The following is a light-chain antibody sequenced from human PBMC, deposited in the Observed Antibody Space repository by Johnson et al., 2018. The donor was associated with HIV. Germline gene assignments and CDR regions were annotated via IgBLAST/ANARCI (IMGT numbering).Light chain of an antibody. CDR1: SSNIGNNY. J-gene: IGLJ1*01. V-gene: IGLV1-51*02. CDR2: EDD. Sequence: QSVLTQPPSVSAAPGQRVSISCSGSSSNIGNNYVSWYQQVPGKAPKLLVYEDDQRPSDIPDRFSGSKSGTSATVGITGLQPGDEADYYLGTWASNLSVDFTFGTGTKVTVL. CDR3: GTWASNLSVDFT.